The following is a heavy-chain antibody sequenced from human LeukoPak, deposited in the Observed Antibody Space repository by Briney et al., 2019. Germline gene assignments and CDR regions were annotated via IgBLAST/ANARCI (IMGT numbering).Heavy chain of an antibody. CDR2: ISYDGSNK. V-gene: IGHV3-30*18. J-gene: IGHJ4*02. Sequence: GGSLRLSCAASGFTFSSYGMHWVRQAPGKGLEWVAVISYDGSNKYYADSVKGRFTISRDNSKNTLYLQMNSLRAEDTAVYYCAKHRENYGDSCLDDYWGQGTLVTVSS. CDR3: AKHRENYGDSCLDDY. CDR1: GFTFSSYG. D-gene: IGHD4-17*01.